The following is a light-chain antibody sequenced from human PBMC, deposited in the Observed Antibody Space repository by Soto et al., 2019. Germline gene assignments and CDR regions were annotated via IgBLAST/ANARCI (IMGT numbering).Light chain of an antibody. Sequence: DIQMTQSPSTLSASVGDRVTITCRASQSISNWLAWYQQKPGKAPNLLIYAASSLQSGVPSRFSGSGSGTEFTLTITRLHADDFATYYCQQYDIHSTFGQGTKLEIK. V-gene: IGKV1-5*01. CDR2: AAS. J-gene: IGKJ2*01. CDR3: QQYDIHST. CDR1: QSISNW.